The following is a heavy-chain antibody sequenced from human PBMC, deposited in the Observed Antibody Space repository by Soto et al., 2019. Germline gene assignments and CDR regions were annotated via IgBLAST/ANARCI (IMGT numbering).Heavy chain of an antibody. CDR1: GFSLTTTGVG. D-gene: IGHD6-6*01. J-gene: IGHJ4*02. CDR2: IYWDDDE. CDR3: ALGIAARPFDS. V-gene: IGHV2-5*02. Sequence: QISLKESGPALVKPTQTLTLTCSFSGFSLTTTGVGVGWIRQPPGKALEWLALIYWDDDERYNPSLKNRLTITKDTSKNLVVLTMTNVYPVDTATYYCALGIAARPFDSWGQGTLVTVSS.